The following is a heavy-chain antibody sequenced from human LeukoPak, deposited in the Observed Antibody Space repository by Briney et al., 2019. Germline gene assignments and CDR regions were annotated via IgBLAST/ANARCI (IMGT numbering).Heavy chain of an antibody. J-gene: IGHJ4*02. CDR3: ARVRDYDILTGYYTGTYYFDY. D-gene: IGHD3-9*01. V-gene: IGHV3-7*01. Sequence: PGGSLRLSCAASGFTFSSYWMSWVRQAPGKGLEWVANIKQDGSEKYYVDSVKGRFTISRDNAKNSLYLQMNSLRAEDTAVYYCARVRDYDILTGYYTGTYYFDYCGQGTLVTVSS. CDR2: IKQDGSEK. CDR1: GFTFSSYW.